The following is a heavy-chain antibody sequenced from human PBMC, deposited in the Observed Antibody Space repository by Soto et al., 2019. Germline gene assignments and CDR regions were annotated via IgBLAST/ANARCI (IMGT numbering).Heavy chain of an antibody. J-gene: IGHJ4*02. V-gene: IGHV4-31*03. Sequence: QVQLQESGPGLVKPSQTLSLTCTVSGGSISSGGYYWSWIRQHPGKGLEWIGYIYYSGSTYYNPSLKSRVTXXVXTXXNPFSLKLSSVTAADTAVYYCAGTSMVRGVPNADYWGQGTLVTVSS. CDR1: GGSISSGGYY. D-gene: IGHD3-10*01. CDR2: IYYSGST. CDR3: AGTSMVRGVPNADY.